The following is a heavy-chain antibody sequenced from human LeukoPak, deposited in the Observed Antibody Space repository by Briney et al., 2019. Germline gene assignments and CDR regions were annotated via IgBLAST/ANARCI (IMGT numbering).Heavy chain of an antibody. V-gene: IGHV5-51*01. D-gene: IGHD6-6*01. CDR1: GYSFTSYW. Sequence: GESLKISCKGSGYSFTSYWIGWVRQMPGKGLEWMGIIYPGDSDTRYSPSFQGQVTISADKSISTAYLQWSSLKASDTAMYYCFCHPIREIAARPSWGQGTLVTVSS. CDR2: IYPGDSDT. J-gene: IGHJ5*02. CDR3: FCHPIREIAARPS.